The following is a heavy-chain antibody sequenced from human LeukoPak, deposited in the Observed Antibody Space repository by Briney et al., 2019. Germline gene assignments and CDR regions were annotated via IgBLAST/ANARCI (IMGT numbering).Heavy chain of an antibody. D-gene: IGHD1-26*01. J-gene: IGHJ5*02. V-gene: IGHV4-59*12. CDR1: GGSFISDN. Sequence: SETLSLTCSVPGGSFISDNWSWFRKPPGKGLEWIGYIYYSGSTNYNPSLKSRVTISVDTSKNQFSLKLSSVTAADTAVYYCARGRGSYGFNWFDPWGQGTLVTVSS. CDR2: IYYSGST. CDR3: ARGRGSYGFNWFDP.